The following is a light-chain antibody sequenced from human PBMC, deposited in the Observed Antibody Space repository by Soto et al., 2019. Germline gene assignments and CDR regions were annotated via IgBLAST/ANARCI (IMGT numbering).Light chain of an antibody. V-gene: IGKV1-5*03. CDR1: QSISVW. CDR2: KAS. Sequence: DSKMTQSPSTLSASVGDRFTITCRASQSISVWLAWYQQKAGKAPNLLIYKASRLESGVPSRFSGSGSETEFTLTSSGLQPGDSATYYCQQYNSYSPTFGQGTKVDIK. J-gene: IGKJ1*01. CDR3: QQYNSYSPT.